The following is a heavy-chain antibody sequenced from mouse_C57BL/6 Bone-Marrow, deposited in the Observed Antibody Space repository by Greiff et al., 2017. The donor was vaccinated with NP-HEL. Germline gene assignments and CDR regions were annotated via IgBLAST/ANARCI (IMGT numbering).Heavy chain of an antibody. J-gene: IGHJ2*01. CDR3: ARGEELWLRRRGFDY. CDR1: GYTFTSYG. D-gene: IGHD2-2*01. CDR2: IYPRSGNT. Sequence: QVQLQQSGAELARPGASVKLSCKASGYTFTSYGISWVKQRTGQGLEWIGEIYPRSGNTYYNEKFKGKATLTADKSSSTAYMELRSLTSEDSAVYFCARGEELWLRRRGFDYWGQGTTLTVSS. V-gene: IGHV1-81*01.